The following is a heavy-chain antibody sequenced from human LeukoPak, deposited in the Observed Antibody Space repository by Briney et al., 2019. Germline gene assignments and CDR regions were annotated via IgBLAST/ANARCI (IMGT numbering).Heavy chain of an antibody. J-gene: IGHJ4*02. CDR1: GSTFSSHT. Sequence: GGSLRLSCAASGSTFSSHTMSWVRQAPGKGLEWVSYISRSSDVIYYADSVKGRFTISRDNAKNSVFLQMNSLRAEDTAVYYCARIGYSSSSFDYWGQGTLVTVSS. CDR2: ISRSSDVI. D-gene: IGHD6-13*01. V-gene: IGHV3-48*04. CDR3: ARIGYSSSSFDY.